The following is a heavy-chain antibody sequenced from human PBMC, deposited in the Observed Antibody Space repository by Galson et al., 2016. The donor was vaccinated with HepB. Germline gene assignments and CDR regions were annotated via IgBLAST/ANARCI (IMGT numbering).Heavy chain of an antibody. Sequence: SLRLSCAASGFTFSSYPMHWVRQAPGKGLEWVAGISRDGNNRYYKDSVRGRFTISRDNSKNTLYLQMNSLRAEDTALYYCARIYYDYVWGSYRESHFDYWGQGTLVTVSS. CDR3: ARIYYDYVWGSYRESHFDY. CDR2: ISRDGNNR. CDR1: GFTFSSYP. V-gene: IGHV3-30-3*01. D-gene: IGHD3-16*02. J-gene: IGHJ4*02.